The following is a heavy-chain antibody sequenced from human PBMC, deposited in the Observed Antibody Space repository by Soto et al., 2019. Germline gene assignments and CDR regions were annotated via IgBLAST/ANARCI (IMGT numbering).Heavy chain of an antibody. Sequence: KTSETLSLTCTVTGGAISGYYWTWIRQSDGEGLEWIGRIYSSGSTNYNPSLKGRVTISLDTSMNYFSLRLSSVTAADTAVYYCARGQRFSDWFDPWGQGTLVTSPQ. J-gene: IGHJ5*02. V-gene: IGHV4-4*07. CDR3: ARGQRFSDWFDP. CDR2: IYSSGST. D-gene: IGHD3-3*01. CDR1: GGAISGYY.